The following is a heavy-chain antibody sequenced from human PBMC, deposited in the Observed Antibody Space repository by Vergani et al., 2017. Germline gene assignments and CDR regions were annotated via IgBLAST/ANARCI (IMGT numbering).Heavy chain of an antibody. Sequence: QVQLVQSGAEVKKPWASVKVSCKASGYTFTDYYIHWVRQAPGQGLEWMGWINPNSDGTNYAQKFQGRVTLTRDTSISTAYMELSRLRSDDTAIYYCARDSSSWNNWFDPWGQGTLVTVSS. J-gene: IGHJ5*02. D-gene: IGHD6-13*01. CDR2: INPNSDGT. CDR1: GYTFTDYY. V-gene: IGHV1-2*02. CDR3: ARDSSSWNNWFDP.